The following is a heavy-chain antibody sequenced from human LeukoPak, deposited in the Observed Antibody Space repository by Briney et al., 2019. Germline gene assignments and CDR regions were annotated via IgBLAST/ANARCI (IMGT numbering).Heavy chain of an antibody. J-gene: IGHJ4*02. Sequence: PSETLSLTCTVSGGSINSGDYYWSWIRQHPGKGLEWIGYIYYSGTAYYNPSLKSRVTISVDTSKNQFSLKLISVTAADTAVYYCARLPSLLQRLFDSWGQGTLVTVSS. V-gene: IGHV4-31*03. CDR1: GGSINSGDYY. D-gene: IGHD3-16*02. CDR3: ARLPSLLQRLFDS. CDR2: IYYSGTA.